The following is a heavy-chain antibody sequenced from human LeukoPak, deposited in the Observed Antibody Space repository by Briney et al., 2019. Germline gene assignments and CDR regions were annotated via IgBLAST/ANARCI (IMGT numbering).Heavy chain of an antibody. D-gene: IGHD2-2*01. CDR2: IIPILGIA. CDR1: GGTFSSYA. V-gene: IGHV1-69*04. J-gene: IGHJ4*02. CDR3: ARDCSSTSCYPDY. Sequence: SVKVSCKASGGTFSSYAISWVRQAPGQGLEWMGRIIPILGIANYAQKFQGRVTITADKSTSTAYMELSSLRSEDTAVYYCARDCSSTSCYPDYWDQGTLVTVSS.